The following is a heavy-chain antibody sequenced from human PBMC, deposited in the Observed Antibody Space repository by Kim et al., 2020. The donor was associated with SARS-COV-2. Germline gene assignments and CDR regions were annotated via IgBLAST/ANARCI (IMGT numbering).Heavy chain of an antibody. Sequence: ASVKVSCKASGYTFTGYYMHWVRQAPGQGLEWMGRINPNSGGTNYAQKFQGRVTMTRDTSISTAYMELSRLRSDDTAVYYCARGGSSGWPPWYFDLWGRGSLVTVCS. D-gene: IGHD6-19*01. CDR2: INPNSGGT. CDR1: GYTFTGYY. J-gene: IGHJ2*01. V-gene: IGHV1-2*06. CDR3: ARGGSSGWPPWYFDL.